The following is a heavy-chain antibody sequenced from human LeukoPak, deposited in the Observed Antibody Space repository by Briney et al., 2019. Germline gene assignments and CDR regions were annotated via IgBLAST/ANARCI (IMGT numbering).Heavy chain of an antibody. V-gene: IGHV3-7*03. CDR2: MKQDGSVK. D-gene: IGHD6-6*01. CDR3: ARIGYSSSSFDY. J-gene: IGHJ4*02. Sequence: GGSLGLSCAASGFTFINYWMSWVRQAPGKGLEWVANMKQDGSVKYYVDSMKGRFTISRDNAKNSLYLQVSGLRAEDTAVYFCARIGYSSSSFDYWGQGVLVTVYS. CDR1: GFTFINYW.